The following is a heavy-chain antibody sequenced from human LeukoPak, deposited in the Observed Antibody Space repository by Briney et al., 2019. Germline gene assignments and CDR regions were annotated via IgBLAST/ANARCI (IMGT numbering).Heavy chain of an antibody. CDR2: IIPIFGTA. J-gene: IGHJ4*02. Sequence: ASVKVSCKASGGTFSSYAISWVRQAPGQGLEWMGGIIPIFGTANYAQKFQGRVTITTDESTSIAYMELSSLRSEDTAVYYCARDRVRGYSYGGFDYWGQGTLVTVSS. V-gene: IGHV1-69*05. D-gene: IGHD5-18*01. CDR3: ARDRVRGYSYGGFDY. CDR1: GGTFSSYA.